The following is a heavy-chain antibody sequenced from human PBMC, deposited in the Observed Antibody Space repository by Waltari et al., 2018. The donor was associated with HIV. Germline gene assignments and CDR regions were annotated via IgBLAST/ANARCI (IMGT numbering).Heavy chain of an antibody. Sequence: QVQLQESGPGLVKPSETLSLTCNVSSAALKNDYWNWIRQPPGKELEWIGYISYSGSTKYGPSLKSRVTMSLVSSKNQFSLKLRSVTAADTAVYFCARGRRWLQFHGHYYFDYWGQGTLVTVSS. J-gene: IGHJ4*02. V-gene: IGHV4-59*01. CDR1: SAALKNDY. CDR2: ISYSGST. D-gene: IGHD3-10*01. CDR3: ARGRRWLQFHGHYYFDY.